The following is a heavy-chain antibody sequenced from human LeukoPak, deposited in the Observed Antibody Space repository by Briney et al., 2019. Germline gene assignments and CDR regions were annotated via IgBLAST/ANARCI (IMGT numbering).Heavy chain of an antibody. J-gene: IGHJ4*02. D-gene: IGHD6-19*01. CDR2: IYDTGTT. Sequence: SETLSLTCTVSGDSISSHYWGWIRQPPGEGLEWIAYIYDTGTTVSNPSLKSRVSMSLDRSKNEFSLQLTSVTAADTAVYYCAGIWYSSGYYFDYWGQGTLVTVSS. CDR3: AGIWYSSGYYFDY. CDR1: GDSISSHY. V-gene: IGHV4-59*11.